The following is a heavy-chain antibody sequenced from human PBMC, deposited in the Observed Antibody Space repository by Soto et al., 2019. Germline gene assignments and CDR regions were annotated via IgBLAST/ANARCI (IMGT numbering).Heavy chain of an antibody. Sequence: QVQLVQSGAEVKKPGASVKVSCKASGYTFSSYAISWVRQAPGQGLEWMGWISAYNGNTNFAQKLQGRVTMTTDTSTRPAYMELRSLRSDATAVYYCARGGGCSGTSCSARNDYYYAMDVWGQGTTVTVSS. J-gene: IGHJ6*02. D-gene: IGHD2-2*01. V-gene: IGHV1-18*01. CDR2: ISAYNGNT. CDR3: ARGGGCSGTSCSARNDYYYAMDV. CDR1: GYTFSSYA.